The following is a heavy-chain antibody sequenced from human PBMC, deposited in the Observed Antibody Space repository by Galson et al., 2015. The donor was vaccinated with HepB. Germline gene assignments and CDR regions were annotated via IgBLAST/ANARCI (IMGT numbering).Heavy chain of an antibody. V-gene: IGHV3-7*01. D-gene: IGHD2-21*01. J-gene: IGHJ3*02. CDR3: ARGGLYNYSLDAFDI. CDR1: GFTFRSYW. Sequence: SLRLSCAASGFTFRSYWMSWVRQAPGKGLEWVANINQGGAKKYSVDSVKGRFTISRDNAKNSLYLQMDSLRAEDTAVYYCARGGLYNYSLDAFDIWGQGTMSPVS. CDR2: INQGGAKK.